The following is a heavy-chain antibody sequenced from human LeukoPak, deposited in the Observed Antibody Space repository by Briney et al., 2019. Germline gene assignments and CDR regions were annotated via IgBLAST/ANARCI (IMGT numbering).Heavy chain of an antibody. V-gene: IGHV4-39*07. CDR3: ARALLTYYYDSSGSHNANNAFDI. CDR2: SYYSGTT. J-gene: IGHJ3*02. Sequence: SETLSLTCTVSGGSISSSSYYWGWIRQPPGKGLEWIGSSYYSGTTYYNPSLKSRVTISVDTSKNHFSLKLSSVTAADTAVYYCARALLTYYYDSSGSHNANNAFDIWGQGTMVTVSS. D-gene: IGHD3-22*01. CDR1: GGSISSSSYY.